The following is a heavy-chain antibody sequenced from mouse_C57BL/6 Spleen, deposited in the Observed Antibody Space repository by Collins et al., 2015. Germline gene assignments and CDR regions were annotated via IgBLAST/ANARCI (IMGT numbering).Heavy chain of an antibody. V-gene: IGHV2-5*01. CDR2: IWRGGST. Sequence: QVQLKQSGPGLVQPSQSLSITCTVSGFSLTSYGVHWVRQSPGKGLEWLGVIWRGGSTDYNAAFMSRLSITKDNSKSQVFFKMNSLQADDTAIYYCAKNRYYGSSYWYFDVWGTGTTVTVSS. J-gene: IGHJ1*03. D-gene: IGHD1-1*01. CDR1: GFSLTSYG. CDR3: AKNRYYGSSYWYFDV.